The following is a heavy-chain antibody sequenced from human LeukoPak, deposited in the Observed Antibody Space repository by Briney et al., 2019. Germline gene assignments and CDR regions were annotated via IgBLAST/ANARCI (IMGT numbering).Heavy chain of an antibody. CDR1: GGSISSGGYY. CDR3: AREEDDYPKDGFDI. CDR2: VYHGESS. V-gene: IGHV4-30-2*01. J-gene: IGHJ3*02. D-gene: IGHD3-16*01. Sequence: SVTLSLTCTVSGGSISSGGYYRRCIRQPPGKGLEWIGFVYHGESSNYSPSLKCRGTMSLDRSKNQFSLKLRSVTAADTALYDCAREEDDYPKDGFDIWGQGTMVTVSS.